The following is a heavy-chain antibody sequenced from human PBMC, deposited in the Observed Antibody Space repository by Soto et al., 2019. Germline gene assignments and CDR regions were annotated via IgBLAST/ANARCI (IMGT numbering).Heavy chain of an antibody. J-gene: IGHJ6*02. CDR3: ARDAGDSYGSGMGHYYYGMDV. CDR1: GFTFSSYS. V-gene: IGHV3-48*02. D-gene: IGHD3-10*01. CDR2: ISSSSTI. Sequence: GGSLRLSCAASGFTFSSYSMNWVRQAPGKGLEWVSYISSSSTIYYADSVKGRFTISRDNAKNSLYLQMNSLRDEDTAVYYCARDAGDSYGSGMGHYYYGMDVWGPGTTVTVSS.